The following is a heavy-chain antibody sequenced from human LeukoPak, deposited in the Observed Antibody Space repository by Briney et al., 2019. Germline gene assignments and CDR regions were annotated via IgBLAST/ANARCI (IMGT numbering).Heavy chain of an antibody. Sequence: SETLSLTCTVSGGSISSSSYYWGWIRQPPGKGLEGIGSIYYSGSTYYHPSLKSRVTISVDTSKNQFSLKLSSVTAADTAVYYCARHHLNVRTTVTTTDYWGQGTLVTVSS. CDR3: ARHHLNVRTTVTTTDY. CDR2: IYYSGST. CDR1: GGSISSSSYY. D-gene: IGHD4-17*01. J-gene: IGHJ4*02. V-gene: IGHV4-39*01.